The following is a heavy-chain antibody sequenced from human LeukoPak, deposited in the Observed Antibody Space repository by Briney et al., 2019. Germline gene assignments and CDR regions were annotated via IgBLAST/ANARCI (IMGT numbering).Heavy chain of an antibody. CDR2: ISYDGSDR. CDR1: GFTFSSYG. D-gene: IGHD1-1*01. Sequence: PGKSLRLSCVASGFTFSSYGMHWVRQAPGKGPEWVAVISYDGSDRYYANFVKGRFTISRDNSKNTLFLQTNSMGPEDTAVYYCAKGVSRGVDPTGLEYWGQGTLVTVSS. V-gene: IGHV3-30*18. J-gene: IGHJ4*02. CDR3: AKGVSRGVDPTGLEY.